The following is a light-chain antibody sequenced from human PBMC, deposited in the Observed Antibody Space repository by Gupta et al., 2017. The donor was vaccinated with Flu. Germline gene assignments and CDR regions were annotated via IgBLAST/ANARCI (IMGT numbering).Light chain of an antibody. CDR1: ELGAKF. CDR3: QAWDSRIVV. V-gene: IGLV3-1*01. CDR2: QDT. J-gene: IGLJ2*01. Sequence: SYELTQPPSLSVSPGQTATITCSGDELGAKFVCWYQQKPGQSPTLVIYQDTKRPSGIPERFSGSSSGNTATLTISGTQTVDEAYYYCQAWDSRIVVFGGGTKVTVL.